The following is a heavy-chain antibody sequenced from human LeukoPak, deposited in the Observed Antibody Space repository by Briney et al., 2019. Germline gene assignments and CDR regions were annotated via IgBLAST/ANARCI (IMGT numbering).Heavy chain of an antibody. CDR2: INPNSGGT. D-gene: IGHD2-2*01. J-gene: IGHJ5*02. CDR1: GYTFTGYY. Sequence: ASVKVSCKASGYTFTGYYMHWVRQAPGQGLEWMGWINPNSGGTNYAQKFQGRVTMTRDTSISTAYMELSRLRSDDTAVYYCARMLNRGYCSSTSCYRPYNWFDPWGQGTLVTVSS. V-gene: IGHV1-2*02. CDR3: ARMLNRGYCSSTSCYRPYNWFDP.